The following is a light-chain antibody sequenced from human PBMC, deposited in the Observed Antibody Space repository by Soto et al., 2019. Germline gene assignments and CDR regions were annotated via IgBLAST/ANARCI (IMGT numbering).Light chain of an antibody. V-gene: IGKV2-28*01. CDR3: QQFDNVPLT. CDR1: QSLLHSNGYNY. Sequence: DIVMTQSPLSLTVTPGEPASISCRSSQSLLHSNGYNYLDWYLQKPGQSPQLLIYLGSNRASGVPDRFSGSGSGTDFTLIISRVEADDVATYYCQQFDNVPLTFGGGTKVDIK. CDR2: LGS. J-gene: IGKJ4*01.